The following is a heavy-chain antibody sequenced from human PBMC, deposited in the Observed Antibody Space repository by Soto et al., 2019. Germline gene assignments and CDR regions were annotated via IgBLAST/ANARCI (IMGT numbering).Heavy chain of an antibody. CDR2: IYPGDSDT. Sequence: PGASLKNSCKVSGYSFTSYWIGWVRQMPGKGLEWMGIIYPGDSDTRYSPSFQGQVTISADKSISTVYLQWSSLKASDTAIYYCARGYCTTTICDPWFDPWGQGTLVTVSS. CDR1: GYSFTSYW. J-gene: IGHJ5*02. V-gene: IGHV5-51*01. D-gene: IGHD2-2*01. CDR3: ARGYCTTTICDPWFDP.